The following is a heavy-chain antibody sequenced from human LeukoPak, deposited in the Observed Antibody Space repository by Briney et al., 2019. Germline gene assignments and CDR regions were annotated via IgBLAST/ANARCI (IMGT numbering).Heavy chain of an antibody. CDR2: INHSGST. V-gene: IGHV4-34*01. J-gene: IGHJ6*03. CDR1: GGSFSGYY. D-gene: IGHD6-13*01. Sequence: SETLSLTCAVYGGSFSGYYWSWIRQPPGKGLEWIGEINHSGSTNYNPSLKSRVTISEDTSKNQFSLKLSSVTAADTAVYYCARGRWQQLVQPHYYYYYMDVWGKGTTVTVSS. CDR3: ARGRWQQLVQPHYYYYYMDV.